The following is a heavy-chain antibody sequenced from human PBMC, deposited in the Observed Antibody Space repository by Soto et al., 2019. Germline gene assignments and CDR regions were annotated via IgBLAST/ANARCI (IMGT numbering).Heavy chain of an antibody. D-gene: IGHD6-19*01. V-gene: IGHV4-59*01. CDR3: ARALYSSGWYLGNWFDP. Sequence: SLTCTVSGGSISSYYWSWIRQPPGKGLEWIGYIYYSGSTNYNPSLKSRVTISVDTSKNQFSLKLSSVTAADTAVYYCARALYSSGWYLGNWFDPWGQGTLVTVSS. CDR2: IYYSGST. CDR1: GGSISSYY. J-gene: IGHJ5*02.